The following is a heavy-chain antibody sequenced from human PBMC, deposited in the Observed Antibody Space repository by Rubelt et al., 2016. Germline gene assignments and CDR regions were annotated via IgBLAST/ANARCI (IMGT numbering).Heavy chain of an antibody. J-gene: IGHJ5*02. CDR1: GGSISSSYY. CDR3: ARRIAVAGGWFDP. V-gene: IGHV4-4*02. Sequence: QLHLQESGPGLVKPSETLSLTCTVSGGSISSSYYWGWIREPPGKGLEWIGEINHSGSTNYNPSLKRRVTISVDRSKNQFSRKVNSVTAAYTAVYYSARRIAVAGGWFDPWGQGTLVTVSS. CDR2: INHSGST. D-gene: IGHD6-13*01.